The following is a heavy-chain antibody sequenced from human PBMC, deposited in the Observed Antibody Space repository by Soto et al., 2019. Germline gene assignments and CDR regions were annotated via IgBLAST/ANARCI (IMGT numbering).Heavy chain of an antibody. CDR1: GFTFSDHS. J-gene: IGHJ5*02. V-gene: IGHV3-72*01. CDR3: ARSITGTPPADGGS. D-gene: IGHD1-7*01. Sequence: EVQLVESGGDLVQPGGSLRLSCAVSGFTFSDHSMDWVRQATGKGLEWVGRMRNIANSYTTDYAASVTGRFTISRDDSKTALYLQMNRLTTEDTAMYYCARSITGTPPADGGSWGQGTLVTVSS. CDR2: MRNIANSYTT.